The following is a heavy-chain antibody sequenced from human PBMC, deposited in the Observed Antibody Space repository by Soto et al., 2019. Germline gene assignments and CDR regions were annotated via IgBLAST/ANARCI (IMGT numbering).Heavy chain of an antibody. Sequence: ASVKVSCKASGYTFTSYAMHWVRQAPGQRLEWMGWINAGNGNTKYSQKFQGRVTITRDTSASTAYMGLSSLRSEDMAVYYCAMAYYDILNGPFDYWGQGTLVTVAS. D-gene: IGHD3-9*01. CDR3: AMAYYDILNGPFDY. CDR2: INAGNGNT. J-gene: IGHJ4*02. V-gene: IGHV1-3*01. CDR1: GYTFTSYA.